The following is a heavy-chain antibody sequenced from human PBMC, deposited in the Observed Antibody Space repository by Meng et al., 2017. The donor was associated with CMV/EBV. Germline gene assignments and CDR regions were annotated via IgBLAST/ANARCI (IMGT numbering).Heavy chain of an antibody. D-gene: IGHD1-7*01. Sequence: GESLKISCAASGFTFGSYSMNWVRQAPGKGLEWVSSISSSGSTIYYAVSVKGRFTISRDNAKNSLYLQMNSLRAEDTAVYYCARSRELQGVYYYYGMDVWGQGTMVTVSS. V-gene: IGHV3-48*04. CDR1: GFTFGSYS. J-gene: IGHJ6*02. CDR2: ISSSGSTI. CDR3: ARSRELQGVYYYYGMDV.